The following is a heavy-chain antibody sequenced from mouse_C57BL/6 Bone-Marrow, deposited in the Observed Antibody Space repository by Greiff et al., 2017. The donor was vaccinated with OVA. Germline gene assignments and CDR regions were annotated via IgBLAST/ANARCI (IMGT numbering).Heavy chain of an antibody. Sequence: VKLQQPGAELVKPGASVKLSCKASGYTFTSYWMHWVKQRPGQGLEWIGMIHPNSGSTNYNEKFKSKATLTVDKSSSTAYMQLSSLTSEDSAVYYCARPRITTVVATPFAYWGQGTLVTVSA. V-gene: IGHV1-64*01. CDR2: IHPNSGST. CDR1: GYTFTSYW. J-gene: IGHJ3*01. CDR3: ARPRITTVVATPFAY. D-gene: IGHD1-1*01.